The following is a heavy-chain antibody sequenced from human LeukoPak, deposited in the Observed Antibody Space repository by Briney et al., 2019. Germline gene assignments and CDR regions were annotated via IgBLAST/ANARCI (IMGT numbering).Heavy chain of an antibody. CDR1: GGSFSGYY. CDR3: ARVVGVSSWNYYYGMDV. Sequence: PSETLSLTCAVYGGSFSGYYWSWIRQPPGKGLEWIGEINHSGSTNYNPSLKSRVTISVDTSKNQFSLKLSSVTAADTAVYYRARVVGVSSWNYYYGMDVWGQGTTVTVSS. V-gene: IGHV4-34*01. CDR2: INHSGST. J-gene: IGHJ6*02. D-gene: IGHD6-13*01.